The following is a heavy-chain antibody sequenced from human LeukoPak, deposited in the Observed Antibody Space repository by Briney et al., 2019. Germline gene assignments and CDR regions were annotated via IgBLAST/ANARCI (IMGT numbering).Heavy chain of an antibody. V-gene: IGHV3-30*02. J-gene: IGHJ6*03. Sequence: GGSLRLSCAASGFTFSSYGMHWVRQAPGKGLEWVAFIRYDGSNKYYADSVKGRFTISRDNSKNTLYLQMNSLRAEDTAVYYCAKEPHLYYYYYYMDVWGKGTTVTVSS. CDR1: GFTFSSYG. CDR2: IRYDGSNK. CDR3: AKEPHLYYYYYYMDV.